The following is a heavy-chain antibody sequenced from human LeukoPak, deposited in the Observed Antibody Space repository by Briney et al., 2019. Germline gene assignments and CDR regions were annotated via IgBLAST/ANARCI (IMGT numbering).Heavy chain of an antibody. CDR2: MNPNSGNT. CDR1: GYTFTSYD. D-gene: IGHD5-18*01. J-gene: IGHJ4*02. Sequence: ASVKVSCRASGYTFTSYDINWVREATGQGLEWVGWMNPNSGNTGYAQKFQGRVTMTRNTSISTAYMELSSLRSEDTAVYYCARARGYSYGLDSWGQGTLVTVSS. CDR3: ARARGYSYGLDS. V-gene: IGHV1-8*01.